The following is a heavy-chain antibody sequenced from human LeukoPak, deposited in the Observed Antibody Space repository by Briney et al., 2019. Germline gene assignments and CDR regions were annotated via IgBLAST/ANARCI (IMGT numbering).Heavy chain of an antibody. CDR1: GYTFTSYG. CDR3: ARESIYYYDSSGYYSPHAFDI. J-gene: IGHJ3*02. CDR2: ISAYNGNT. Sequence: GASVKVSCKASGYTFTSYGISWVRQAPGQGLEWMGWISAYNGNTNYAQKLQGRVTMTTDTSTSTDYMELRSLRSDDTAVYYCARESIYYYDSSGYYSPHAFDIWGQGTMVTVSS. D-gene: IGHD3-22*01. V-gene: IGHV1-18*01.